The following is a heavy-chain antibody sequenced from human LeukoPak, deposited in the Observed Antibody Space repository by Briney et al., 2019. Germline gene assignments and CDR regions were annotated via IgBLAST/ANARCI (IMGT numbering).Heavy chain of an antibody. CDR1: GFTFSSYS. D-gene: IGHD1-7*01. CDR2: ITSSSSII. J-gene: IGHJ4*02. V-gene: IGHV3-48*01. Sequence: GGSLRLSCAASGFTFSSYSMNWVRQAPGKGLEWVSYITSSSSIIYYGGSVKGRFTVSRDNAKNSLYLQMNSLRAEDTAVYYCARVGLWHYPVDSWGQGTLVTVSS. CDR3: ARVGLWHYPVDS.